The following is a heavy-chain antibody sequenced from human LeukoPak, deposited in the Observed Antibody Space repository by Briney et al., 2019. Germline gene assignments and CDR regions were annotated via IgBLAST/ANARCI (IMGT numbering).Heavy chain of an antibody. D-gene: IGHD2-2*01. J-gene: IGHJ4*02. V-gene: IGHV3-11*01. CDR1: GFTFTDHY. CDR3: ARVKEYQLLTY. Sequence: GRSLRLSCVVSGFTFTDHYMSWIRQAPGKGLEWVSYISSSGSTIYYADSVKGRFTISRDNAKNSLYLQMNSLRAEDTAVYYCARVKEYQLLTYWGQGTLVTVSS. CDR2: ISSSGSTI.